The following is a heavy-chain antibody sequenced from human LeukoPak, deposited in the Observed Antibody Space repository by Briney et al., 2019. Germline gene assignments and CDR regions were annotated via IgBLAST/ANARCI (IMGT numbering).Heavy chain of an antibody. J-gene: IGHJ4*02. D-gene: IGHD1-1*01. V-gene: IGHV3-49*04. CDR1: GFTFGDYA. CDR2: IRSKAYGGTT. Sequence: GGSLRLSCSASGFTFGDYAMSWVRQAPGKGLEWVGFIRSKAYGGTTEYAASVEGRFSISRDDSKSIAYLQMNSPKTEDTAVYYCSRDLNWSFDYWGQGILVTVSS. CDR3: SRDLNWSFDY.